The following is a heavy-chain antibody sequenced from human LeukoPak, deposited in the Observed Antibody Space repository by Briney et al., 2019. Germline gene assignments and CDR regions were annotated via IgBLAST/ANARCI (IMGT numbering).Heavy chain of an antibody. CDR1: GGSFSGYY. CDR3: ARAPGYDCSGGSCYSTFDY. V-gene: IGHV4-34*01. Sequence: SETLSLTCAVYGGSFSGYYWSWIRQPPGKGLEWIGEINHSGSTNYNPSLKSRVTISVDTSKNQFSLKLSSVTAADTAVYYCARAPGYDCSGGSCYSTFDYWGQGTLVTVSS. D-gene: IGHD2-15*01. CDR2: INHSGST. J-gene: IGHJ4*02.